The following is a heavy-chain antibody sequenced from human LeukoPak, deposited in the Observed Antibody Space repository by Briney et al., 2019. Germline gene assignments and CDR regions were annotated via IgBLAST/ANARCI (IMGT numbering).Heavy chain of an antibody. CDR2: MNWNGKTT. D-gene: IGHD3-16*01. J-gene: IGHJ6*03. CDR3: VRVGGYYYYYYMDV. CDR1: GFNFDDYG. V-gene: IGHV3-20*01. Sequence: GGSLRLSCVASGFNFDDYGVGWVRQAPGRGLEWVSGMNWNGKTTGYADSVKGRFTISRDNDKNSLYLQMNGLRADDTALYHCVRVGGYYYYYYMDVWGRGTTVTVSS.